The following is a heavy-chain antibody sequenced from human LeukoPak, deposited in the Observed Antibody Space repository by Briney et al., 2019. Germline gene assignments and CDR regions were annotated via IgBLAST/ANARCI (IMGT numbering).Heavy chain of an antibody. CDR2: IKQDGSEK. V-gene: IGHV3-7*03. J-gene: IGHJ4*02. CDR1: GFTFSSYA. D-gene: IGHD6-13*01. CDR3: TRDIAAAGPVFDY. Sequence: GGSLRLSCAASGFTFSSYAMHWVRQAPGKGLEWVANIKQDGSEKYYVDSVKGRFTISRDNAKNSLYLQMNSLRAEDTAVYYCTRDIAAAGPVFDYWGQGTLVTVSS.